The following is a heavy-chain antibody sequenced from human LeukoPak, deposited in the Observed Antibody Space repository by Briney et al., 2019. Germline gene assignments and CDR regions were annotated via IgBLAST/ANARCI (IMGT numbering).Heavy chain of an antibody. J-gene: IGHJ4*02. Sequence: ASVKVSCKASGYTFTSYDINWVRQATGQGLEWMGWMNPNSGNTGYAQKFQGRVTMTRNISISTAYMELSSLRSEDTAVYYCARGSVPPEAAAGTEFDYWGQGTLVTVSS. CDR2: MNPNSGNT. CDR1: GYTFTSYD. V-gene: IGHV1-8*01. D-gene: IGHD6-13*01. CDR3: ARGSVPPEAAAGTEFDY.